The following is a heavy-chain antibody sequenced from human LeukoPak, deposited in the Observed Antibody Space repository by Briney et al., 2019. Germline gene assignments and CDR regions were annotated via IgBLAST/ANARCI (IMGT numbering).Heavy chain of an antibody. J-gene: IGHJ6*03. Sequence: PGGSLRLSCEASGFSFSSYWMTWVRQPPGKGPEWVANIKQDESERYSVDSVKGRFTISRDNAKNSVYLHMNSLRAEDTALYYCARLSAYYYGSYFYYMDVWGKGTTVTVSS. CDR2: IKQDESER. CDR3: ARLSAYYYGSYFYYMDV. CDR1: GFSFSSYW. D-gene: IGHD3-10*01. V-gene: IGHV3-7*01.